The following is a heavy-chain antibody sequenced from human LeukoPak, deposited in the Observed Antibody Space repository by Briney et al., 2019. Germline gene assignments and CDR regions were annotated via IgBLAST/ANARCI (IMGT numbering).Heavy chain of an antibody. J-gene: IGHJ5*02. D-gene: IGHD2-15*01. Sequence: SETLSLTCTVSGGSISSSSYYWGWIRQPPGKGLEWIGSIYYSGSTYYNPSLKSRVTISVDTSKNQFSLKLSSVTAAGTAVYYCASGGLGGSCYFEGGCCNWFDPWGQGTLVTVSS. V-gene: IGHV4-39*07. CDR3: ASGGLGGSCYFEGGCCNWFDP. CDR1: GGSISSSSYY. CDR2: IYYSGST.